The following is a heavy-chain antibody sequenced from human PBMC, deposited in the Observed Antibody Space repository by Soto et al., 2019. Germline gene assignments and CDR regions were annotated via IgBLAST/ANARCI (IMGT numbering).Heavy chain of an antibody. V-gene: IGHV4-34*01. CDR2: INHSGST. CDR3: ARGRYYGSGSYQYYFDY. Sequence: SETLSLTCAVYGGSFSGYYWSWIRQPPGKGLEWIGEINHSGSTNYNPSLKSRVTISVDTSKNQFSLKLSSVTAADTAVYYCARGRYYGSGSYQYYFDYWGQGTLVTVSS. J-gene: IGHJ4*02. D-gene: IGHD3-10*01. CDR1: GGSFSGYY.